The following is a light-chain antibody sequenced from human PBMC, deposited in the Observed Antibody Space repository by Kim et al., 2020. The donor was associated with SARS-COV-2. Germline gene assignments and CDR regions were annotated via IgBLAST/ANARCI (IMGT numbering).Light chain of an antibody. Sequence: ASVGDRHTITWRASERISSYLNWYQQQPGKAPKLLIFAASRLQSGVPSRFSGSGSGTDFTLTISSLQPEDFATYYCQQSYITPRTFGQGTKVDIK. V-gene: IGKV1-39*01. J-gene: IGKJ1*01. CDR1: ERISSY. CDR3: QQSYITPRT. CDR2: AAS.